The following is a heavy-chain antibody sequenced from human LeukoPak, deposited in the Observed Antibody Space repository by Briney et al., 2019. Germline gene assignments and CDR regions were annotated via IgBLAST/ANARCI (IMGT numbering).Heavy chain of an antibody. CDR1: GGSFSGYY. CDR3: AREGYSSGWYLPYYYFYMDV. V-gene: IGHV4-34*01. CDR2: INHSGST. D-gene: IGHD6-19*01. J-gene: IGHJ6*03. Sequence: SETLSLTCAVYGGSFSGYYWSWIRQPPGKGLEWIGEINHSGSTNYNPSLKSRVTIPVDTSKNQFSLKLSSVTAADTALYYCAREGYSSGWYLPYYYFYMDVWGKGTTVTVSS.